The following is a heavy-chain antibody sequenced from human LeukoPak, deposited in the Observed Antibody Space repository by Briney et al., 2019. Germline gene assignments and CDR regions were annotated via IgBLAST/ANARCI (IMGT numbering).Heavy chain of an antibody. Sequence: GRSLRLSCAASGFTFSSYAMHWVRQAPGKGLEWVAVISYDGSNKYYADSVKGRFTISRDNSKNTLYLQMNSLRAEDTAVYYCANHLACGSTSCPPFDDWGQGTLVTVSS. D-gene: IGHD2-2*01. CDR3: ANHLACGSTSCPPFDD. V-gene: IGHV3-30-3*01. CDR2: ISYDGSNK. J-gene: IGHJ4*02. CDR1: GFTFSSYA.